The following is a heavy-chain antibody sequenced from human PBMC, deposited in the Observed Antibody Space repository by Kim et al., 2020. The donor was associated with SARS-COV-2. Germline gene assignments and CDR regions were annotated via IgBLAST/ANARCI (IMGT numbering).Heavy chain of an antibody. CDR3: ARDYPPPDSSGYWPYNAYYYGMYV. CDR1: GFTFSSYW. J-gene: IGHJ6*02. D-gene: IGHD3-22*01. V-gene: IGHV3-7*01. CDR2: IKQDGSEK. Sequence: GGSLRLSCAASGFTFSSYWMSWVRQAPGKGLEWVANIKQDGSEKYYVDSVKGRFTISRDNAKNSLYLQMNSLRAEDTAVYYCARDYPPPDSSGYWPYNAYYYGMYVWGQGTTVTVSS.